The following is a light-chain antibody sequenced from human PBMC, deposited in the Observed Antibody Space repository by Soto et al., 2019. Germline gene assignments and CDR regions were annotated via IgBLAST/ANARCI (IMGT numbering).Light chain of an antibody. CDR1: QTVERW. CDR3: QQYNSYS. V-gene: IGKV1-5*01. J-gene: IGKJ1*01. CDR2: DVS. Sequence: DIQMTQSPSTLSASVGDRVIITCRASQTVERWMAWYQQKPGKAPKLLISDVSTLERGVPSRFSGSGSGTEFTLTISSLQPDDFATYYCQQYNSYSFGQGTKVDIK.